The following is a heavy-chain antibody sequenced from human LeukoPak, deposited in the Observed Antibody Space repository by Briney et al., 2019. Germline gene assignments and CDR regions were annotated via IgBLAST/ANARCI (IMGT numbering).Heavy chain of an antibody. CDR1: GGSIRSSYYY. CDR3: ASTPYYYDSSGCIDY. V-gene: IGHV4-39*01. CDR2: IYDSGST. J-gene: IGHJ4*02. Sequence: SETLSLTCTVSGGSIRSSYYYWGWIRQPPGKGLEWIGSIYDSGSTYYNPSLKSRVTISVDTSKNQFSLKLNSVTAADTAVYCCASTPYYYDSSGCIDYWGQGTLVTVSS. D-gene: IGHD3-22*01.